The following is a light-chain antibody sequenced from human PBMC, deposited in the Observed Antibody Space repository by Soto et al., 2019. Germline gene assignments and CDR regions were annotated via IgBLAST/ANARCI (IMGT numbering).Light chain of an antibody. V-gene: IGKV4-1*01. Sequence: DIVMTQSPDSLAVSLGERATINCKSSQSALYSSDNKNYLAWYQQKPGQPRKLLIYWASTRESGVPDRFSGSGSGTDSTLTISSLQAEDVAVYYCQQYYSTPLTFGGGTKVDIK. CDR1: QSALYSSDNKNY. CDR2: WAS. CDR3: QQYYSTPLT. J-gene: IGKJ4*01.